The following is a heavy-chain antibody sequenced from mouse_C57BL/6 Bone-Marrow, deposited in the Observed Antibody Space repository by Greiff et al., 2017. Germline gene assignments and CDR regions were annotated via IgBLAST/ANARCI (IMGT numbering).Heavy chain of an antibody. CDR3: ARSSYWYFDV. D-gene: IGHD1-1*01. J-gene: IGHJ1*03. V-gene: IGHV1-54*01. CDR2: INPGSGGT. Sequence: QVQLQQSGAELVRPGTSVKVSCKASGYAFTNYLIEWVKQRPGQGLEWIGVINPGSGGTNYNEKFKGKATLTADKSSSTAYMQLSSLTSEDSAVYYCARSSYWYFDVGGTGTTATVTA. CDR1: GYAFTNYL.